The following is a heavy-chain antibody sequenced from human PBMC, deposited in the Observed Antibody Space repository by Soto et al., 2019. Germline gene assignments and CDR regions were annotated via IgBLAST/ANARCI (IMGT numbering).Heavy chain of an antibody. CDR1: GGSISSYY. D-gene: IGHD3-22*01. J-gene: IGHJ4*02. CDR3: ARNYDRSEGVFDY. CDR2: IFHTGRT. Sequence: PSETLSLTCTVSGGSISSYYWSWIRQPPGKGLEWIGYIFHTGRTNYNPSLKSRVTISVDTSKNQFSLKLSSVTAADTAVYYCARNYDRSEGVFDYWGQGTVVTVSS. V-gene: IGHV4-59*08.